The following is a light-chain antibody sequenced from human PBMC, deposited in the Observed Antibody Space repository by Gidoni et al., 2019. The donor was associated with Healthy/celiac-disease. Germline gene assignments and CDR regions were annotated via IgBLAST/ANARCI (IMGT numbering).Light chain of an antibody. Sequence: DIQMTQSPSSLSASVGDRVTITCQASQDISNYLNWYQQKPGKAPKLLIYDASNLETGVPSRFSGSGSVTDFTFTISSLQPEDIATYYCQQYDNRSTFGPGTRVDIK. CDR3: QQYDNRST. V-gene: IGKV1-33*01. CDR2: DAS. J-gene: IGKJ3*01. CDR1: QDISNY.